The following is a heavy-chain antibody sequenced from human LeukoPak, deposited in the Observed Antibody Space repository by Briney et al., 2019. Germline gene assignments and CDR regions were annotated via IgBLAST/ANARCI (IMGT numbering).Heavy chain of an antibody. Sequence: GGSLRLSCAVSGFTVSNNYMSWLRQAPGKVLEWVSVIDGGGRTSYADSVKGRFTISRDNSKNTLYLQMNSLRVDDTGVYYCARDRSDGNYYMVVWGKGTTVIVSS. D-gene: IGHD5-24*01. CDR1: GFTVSNNY. J-gene: IGHJ6*03. CDR2: IDGGGRT. CDR3: ARDRSDGNYYMVV. V-gene: IGHV3-53*01.